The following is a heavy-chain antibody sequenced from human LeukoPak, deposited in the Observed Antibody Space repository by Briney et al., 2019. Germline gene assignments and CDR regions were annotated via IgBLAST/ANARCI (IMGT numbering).Heavy chain of an antibody. D-gene: IGHD2-8*02. CDR1: GFTFSSYA. V-gene: IGHV3-30-3*01. Sequence: PGGSLRLSCAASGFTFSSYAMHWVRQAPGKGLEWVAVISYDGSNKYYADSVKGRFTISRDNSKNTLYLQMNSLRAEDTAVYHCAREVVLGHRHYYYGMDVWGQGTTVTVSS. CDR2: ISYDGSNK. J-gene: IGHJ6*02. CDR3: AREVVLGHRHYYYGMDV.